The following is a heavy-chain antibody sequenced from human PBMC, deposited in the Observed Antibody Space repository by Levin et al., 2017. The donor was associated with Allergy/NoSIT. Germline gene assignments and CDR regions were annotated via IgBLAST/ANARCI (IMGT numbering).Heavy chain of an antibody. Sequence: GGSLRLSCTASGFTFGDYAMSWFRQAPGKGLEWVGFIRSKAYGGTTEYAASVKGRFTISRDDSKSIAYLQMNSLKTEDTAVYYCTRFETTVTFDYWGQGTLVTVSS. V-gene: IGHV3-49*03. CDR1: GFTFGDYA. CDR3: TRFETTVTFDY. CDR2: IRSKAYGGTT. D-gene: IGHD4-17*01. J-gene: IGHJ4*02.